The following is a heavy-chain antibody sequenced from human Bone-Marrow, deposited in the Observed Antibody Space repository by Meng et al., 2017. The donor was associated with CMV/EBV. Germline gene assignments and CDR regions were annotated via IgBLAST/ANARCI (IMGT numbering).Heavy chain of an antibody. D-gene: IGHD3-22*01. V-gene: IGHV3-23*01. J-gene: IGHJ4*02. Sequence: FTFSSYGMSWVRQAPGKGLEWVSSINKSGGSTQLADSVKGRFTISRDNSKDTLYLHMNSLRADDTALYYCATVFTSDGGYYLWYFDYWGQGTLVTVSS. CDR1: FTFSSYG. CDR3: ATVFTSDGGYYLWYFDY. CDR2: INKSGGST.